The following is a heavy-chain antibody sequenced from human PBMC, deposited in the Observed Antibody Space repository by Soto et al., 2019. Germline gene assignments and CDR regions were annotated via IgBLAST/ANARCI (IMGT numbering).Heavy chain of an antibody. CDR3: VLDEQQVDCFDY. CDR1: GYTFTTHG. CDR2: VRGDNGHT. V-gene: IGHV1-18*01. D-gene: IGHD6-13*01. J-gene: IGHJ4*02. Sequence: ASVKVSCKASGYTFTTHGISWVRQVPGQGLEWMGWVRGDNGHTNYAQSLQGRVTMTTDTSTNTAYMELRSLRSDDTAVYYCVLDEQQVDCFDYWGQGTLVTVSS.